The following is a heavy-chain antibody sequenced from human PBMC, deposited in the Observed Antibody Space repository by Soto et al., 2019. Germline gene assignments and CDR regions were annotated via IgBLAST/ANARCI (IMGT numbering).Heavy chain of an antibody. Sequence: GASVKVSCKASGYTFTGYYMHWVRQAPGQGLEWMGWINPNSGGTNYAQKFQGWVTMTRDTSISTAYMELSRLRSDDTAVYYCAREWRFGSSSRLDYWGQGTLVTVSS. CDR1: GYTFTGYY. D-gene: IGHD6-6*01. CDR2: INPNSGGT. J-gene: IGHJ4*02. V-gene: IGHV1-2*04. CDR3: AREWRFGSSSRLDY.